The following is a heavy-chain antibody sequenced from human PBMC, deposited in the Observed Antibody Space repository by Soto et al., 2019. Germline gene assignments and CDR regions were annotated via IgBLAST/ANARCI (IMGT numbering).Heavy chain of an antibody. CDR3: ARHHKGPVIRDGSGSYYRTYYYYYGMDV. V-gene: IGHV4-39*01. CDR2: IYYSGST. J-gene: IGHJ6*02. Sequence: TLSLTCTVSGGSISSSSYYWGWIRQPPGKGLEWIGSIYYSGSTYYNPSLKSRVTISVDTSKNQFSLKLSSVTAADTAVYYCARHHKGPVIRDGSGSYYRTYYYYYGMDVWGQGTTVTVSS. CDR1: GGSISSSSYY. D-gene: IGHD3-10*01.